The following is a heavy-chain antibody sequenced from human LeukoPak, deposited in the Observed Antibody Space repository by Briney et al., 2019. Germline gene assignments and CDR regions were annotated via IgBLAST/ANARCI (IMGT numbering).Heavy chain of an antibody. J-gene: IGHJ4*02. CDR3: ARVTRDYDSSGYCDY. CDR1: GGSISSYY. V-gene: IGHV4-59*08. CDR2: IYYSGST. Sequence: SETLSLTCTVSGGSISSYYWSWIRQPPGKGLEWIGYIYYSGSTNYNPSLKSRVTISVDTSKNQFSLKLSSVTAADTAVYYCARVTRDYDSSGYCDYWGQGTLVTVSS. D-gene: IGHD3-22*01.